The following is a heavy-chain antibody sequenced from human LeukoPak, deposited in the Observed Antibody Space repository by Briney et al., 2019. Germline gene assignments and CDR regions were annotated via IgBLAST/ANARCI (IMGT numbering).Heavy chain of an antibody. CDR2: IYHSGRT. Sequence: SETLSLTCGVSGYSISTGYYWGWIRQPPGKGLEWIGIIYHSGRTYYNPSLNSRVTISIDTSKNKFSLKLSSVTAADTAVYYCARDDFEAWFDPWAREPWSPSLQ. J-gene: IGHJ5*02. D-gene: IGHD2/OR15-2a*01. CDR1: GYSISTGYY. V-gene: IGHV4-38-2*02. CDR3: ARDDFEAWFDP.